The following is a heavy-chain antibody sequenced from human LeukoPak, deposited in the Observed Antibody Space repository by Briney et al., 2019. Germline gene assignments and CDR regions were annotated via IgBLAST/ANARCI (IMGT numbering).Heavy chain of an antibody. Sequence: ASVKVSCKASGYTFTSYGISWVRQAPGQGLEWMGWISAYNGNTNYAQKLQGRVTMTTDTSTSIAYMELRSLRSDDTAVYYCARDERYYDSSGYPSWGQGTMVTVSS. V-gene: IGHV1-18*01. D-gene: IGHD3-22*01. CDR2: ISAYNGNT. J-gene: IGHJ3*01. CDR1: GYTFTSYG. CDR3: ARDERYYDSSGYPS.